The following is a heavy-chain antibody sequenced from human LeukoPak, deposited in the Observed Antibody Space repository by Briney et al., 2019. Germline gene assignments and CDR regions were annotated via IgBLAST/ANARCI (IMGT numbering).Heavy chain of an antibody. CDR3: ARTITMVRGVIITFYYFDY. V-gene: IGHV3-20*04. D-gene: IGHD3-10*01. CDR2: INWNGGST. J-gene: IGHJ4*02. Sequence: GGSLRLSCAASGFTFDDYGMTWVRQAPGKGLEWVSGINWNGGSTGYADSVKGRFTISRDNAKNSLSLQMNSLRAEDTALYYCARTITMVRGVIITFYYFDYWGQGTLVTVSS. CDR1: GFTFDDYG.